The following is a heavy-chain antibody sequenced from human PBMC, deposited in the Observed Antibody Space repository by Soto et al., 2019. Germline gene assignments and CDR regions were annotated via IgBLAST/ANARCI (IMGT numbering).Heavy chain of an antibody. CDR3: ARADYGGYDAFDI. V-gene: IGHV1-2*04. CDR1: GYTFTGYY. Sequence: GASVKVSCKASGYTFTGYYMHWVRQAPGQGLEWMGWINPNSGGTNYAQKFQGWVTMTRDTSISTAYMELSRLRSDDTAVYYCARADYGGYDAFDIWGQGTMVTVS. D-gene: IGHD4-17*01. J-gene: IGHJ3*02. CDR2: INPNSGGT.